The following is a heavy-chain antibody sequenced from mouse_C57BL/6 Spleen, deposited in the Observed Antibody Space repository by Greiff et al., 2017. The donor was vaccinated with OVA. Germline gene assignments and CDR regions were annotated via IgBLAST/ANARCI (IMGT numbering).Heavy chain of an antibody. V-gene: IGHV5-9-1*02. D-gene: IGHD2-3*01. CDR2: ISSGGDYI. CDR1: GFTFSSYA. J-gene: IGHJ3*01. Sequence: EVKLMESGEGLVKPGGSLKLSCAASGFTFSSYAMSWVRQTPEKRLEWVAYISSGGDYIYYADTVKGRFTISRDNARNTLYLQMSSLKSEDTAMYYCTRDDKPWFAYWGQGTLVTVSA. CDR3: TRDDKPWFAY.